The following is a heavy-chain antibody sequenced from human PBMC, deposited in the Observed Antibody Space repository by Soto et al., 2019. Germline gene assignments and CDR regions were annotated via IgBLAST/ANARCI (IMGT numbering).Heavy chain of an antibody. CDR3: AISTKKTDAFDI. CDR2: IIPILGIA. CDR1: GGTFSSYT. Sequence: QVQLVQSGAEVKKPGSSVKVSCKASGGTFSSYTISWVRQALGQGLEWMGRIIPILGIANYAQKFQGRVTITADKSTSTAYMELSSLRSEDTAVYYCAISTKKTDAFDIWGQGTMVTVSS. V-gene: IGHV1-69*02. J-gene: IGHJ3*02.